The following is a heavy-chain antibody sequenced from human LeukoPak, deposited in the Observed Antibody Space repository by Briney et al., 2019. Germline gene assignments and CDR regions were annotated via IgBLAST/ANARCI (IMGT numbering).Heavy chain of an antibody. Sequence: SETLSLTCTVSGGSISSGGYYWSWIRQHPGKGLEWIGYIYYSGSTYYNPSLKSRVTISVDTSKNQFSLKLSSVTAADTAVYYCARKGATVTTGYAFDYWGQGTLVTVPS. CDR3: ARKGATVTTGYAFDY. J-gene: IGHJ4*02. CDR1: GGSISSGGYY. D-gene: IGHD4-17*01. CDR2: IYYSGST. V-gene: IGHV4-31*03.